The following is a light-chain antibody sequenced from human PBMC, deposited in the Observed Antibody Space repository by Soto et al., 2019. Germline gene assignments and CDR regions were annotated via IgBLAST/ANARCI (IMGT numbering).Light chain of an antibody. CDR1: QDISNY. CDR2: DAS. CDR3: QQYDNLPLI. V-gene: IGKV1-33*01. Sequence: DIHMTQSPSSLSASLGDRVTITWQASQDISNYLNWYQQKPGKAPKLLIYDASSLETGVPSRFSGSGSGTDFTLTISSLQPEDFATYYCQQYDNLPLIFGQGTRLEI. J-gene: IGKJ5*01.